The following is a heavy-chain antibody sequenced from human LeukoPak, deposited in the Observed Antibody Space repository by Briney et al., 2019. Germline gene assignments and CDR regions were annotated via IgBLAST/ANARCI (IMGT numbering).Heavy chain of an antibody. CDR1: GFTVRTNY. J-gene: IGHJ4*02. CDR3: ARVSNAGTF. Sequence: QPGGSLSLSCAASGFTVRTNYMTWVRQAPGKGLEWVSVIYSGGSTYYADSVKGRFTISRDNSKNTLYLQMNSLRAEDTAVYYCARVSNAGTFWGQGTLVTVSS. V-gene: IGHV3-66*01. D-gene: IGHD6-13*01. CDR2: IYSGGST.